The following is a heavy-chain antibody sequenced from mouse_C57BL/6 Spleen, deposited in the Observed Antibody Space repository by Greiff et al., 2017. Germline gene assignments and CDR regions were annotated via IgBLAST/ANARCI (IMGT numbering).Heavy chain of an antibody. J-gene: IGHJ4*01. Sequence: EVKLMESGGGLVKPGGSLKLSCAASGFTFSDYGMHWVRQAPEKGLEWVAYISSGSSTIYYADTVKGRFTISRDNAKNTLFLQMTRLRSEDTAMYYCARRTTVVAKAMDYWGQGTSVTVSS. V-gene: IGHV5-17*01. CDR2: ISSGSSTI. D-gene: IGHD1-1*01. CDR3: ARRTTVVAKAMDY. CDR1: GFTFSDYG.